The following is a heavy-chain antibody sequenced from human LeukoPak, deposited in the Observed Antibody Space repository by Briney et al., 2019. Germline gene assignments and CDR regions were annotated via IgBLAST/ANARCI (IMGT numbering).Heavy chain of an antibody. J-gene: IGHJ3*02. D-gene: IGHD2-2*01. CDR2: IYTSGST. CDR3: ARDLIVVVPAAAAFDI. V-gene: IGHV4-4*07. Sequence: PSETLSLTCTVSGGSISSYYWSRIRQPAGKGLEWIGRIYTSGSTNYNPSLKSRVTISVDKSKNQFSLKLSSVTAADTAVYYCARDLIVVVPAAAAFDIWGQGTMVTVSS. CDR1: GGSISSYY.